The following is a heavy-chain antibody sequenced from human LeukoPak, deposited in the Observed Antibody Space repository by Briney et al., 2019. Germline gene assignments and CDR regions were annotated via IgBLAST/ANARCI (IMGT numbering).Heavy chain of an antibody. D-gene: IGHD3-22*01. Sequence: GGSLRLSCAASGFTFTGYWMSWVRQAPGKGLEWVANIKQDGSDKYYVDSVKGRFTISRDNAKNSLYLQMNSLRAGDTAVYYCASGGNYYDSSGYYFDYWGQGTLVTVS. CDR3: ASGGNYYDSSGYYFDY. V-gene: IGHV3-7*01. CDR2: IKQDGSDK. CDR1: GFTFTGYW. J-gene: IGHJ4*02.